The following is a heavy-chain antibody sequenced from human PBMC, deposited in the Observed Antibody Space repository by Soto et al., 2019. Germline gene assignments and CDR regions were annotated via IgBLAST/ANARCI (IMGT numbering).Heavy chain of an antibody. CDR3: ARSIAVAGTRYYYYYYGMDV. Sequence: QVQLQESGPGLVKPSGTLSLTCAVSGGSISSSNWWSWVRQPPGEGLEWIGEIYHSGSTNYNPSLKSRVTISVDKSKNQFSLKLSSVTAADTAVYYCARSIAVAGTRYYYYYYGMDVWGQGTTVTVSS. CDR1: GGSISSSNW. J-gene: IGHJ6*02. CDR2: IYHSGST. V-gene: IGHV4-4*02. D-gene: IGHD6-19*01.